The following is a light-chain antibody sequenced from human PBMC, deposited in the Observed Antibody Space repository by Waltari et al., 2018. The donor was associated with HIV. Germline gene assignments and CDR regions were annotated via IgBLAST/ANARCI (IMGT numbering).Light chain of an antibody. J-gene: IGKJ1*01. CDR3: QQYYSIPRT. Sequence: DIVMTQSPDSLAVSLGERATINCKSSQTVLYSYNKKNYLAWYQQQPGQPPKLLIYWASTRGSGVPDRFSGSGFGTDFTLTISSLQAEDVAVYYCQQYYSIPRTFGQGTKVEIK. CDR2: WAS. CDR1: QTVLYSYNKKNY. V-gene: IGKV4-1*01.